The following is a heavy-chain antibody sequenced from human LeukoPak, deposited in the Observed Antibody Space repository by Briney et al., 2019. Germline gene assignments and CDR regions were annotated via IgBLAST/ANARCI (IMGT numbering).Heavy chain of an antibody. CDR1: GGSISSSSYY. J-gene: IGHJ3*02. V-gene: IGHV4-39*07. D-gene: IGHD3/OR15-3a*01. CDR3: ARGRSIFGLPGAFDI. Sequence: PSETLSLTCTVSGGSISSSSYYWGWIRQPPGKGLEWIGSIYYSGSTYYNPSLKSRVTISVDTSKNQFSLKLSSVTAADTAVYYCARGRSIFGLPGAFDIWGQGTMVTVSS. CDR2: IYYSGST.